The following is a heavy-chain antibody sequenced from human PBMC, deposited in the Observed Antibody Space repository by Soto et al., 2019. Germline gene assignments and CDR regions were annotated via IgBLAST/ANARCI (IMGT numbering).Heavy chain of an antibody. Sequence: EVQLLESGGGLVPPGGSLSLSCAASGFTFSSYAMSWVRHAPGKGLEWVSAISGSGGSPYYADSVKGRCTISRDNSKNTLYLQMNSLRAEDTAVYYCAKNSEVLRFLERTNDYWGQGTLVTVSS. CDR2: ISGSGGSP. V-gene: IGHV3-23*01. J-gene: IGHJ4*02. CDR3: AKNSEVLRFLERTNDY. CDR1: GFTFSSYA. D-gene: IGHD3-3*01.